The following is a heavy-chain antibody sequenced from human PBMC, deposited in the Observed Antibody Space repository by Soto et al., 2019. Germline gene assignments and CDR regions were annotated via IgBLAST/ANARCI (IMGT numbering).Heavy chain of an antibody. CDR3: ASLVQAHRRNNWFDP. V-gene: IGHV1-69*13. J-gene: IGHJ5*02. Sequence: GASVKVSCKASGGTFSSYAISWVRQAPGQGLEWMGGIIPIFGTANYAQKFQGRVTITADESTSTAYMELSSLRSEDTAVYYCASLVQAHRRNNWFDPWGQGTLVTVSS. CDR1: GGTFSSYA. D-gene: IGHD1-1*01. CDR2: IIPIFGTA.